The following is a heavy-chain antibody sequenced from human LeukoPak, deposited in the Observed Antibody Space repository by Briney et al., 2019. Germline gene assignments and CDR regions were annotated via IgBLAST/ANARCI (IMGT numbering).Heavy chain of an antibody. CDR2: IGASGEST. V-gene: IGHV3-23*01. J-gene: IGHJ4*02. D-gene: IGHD6-13*01. Sequence: GGSLRLSCAASGFTFSVAAMTWVRQAPGKGLEWVSLIGASGESTYYEDSVKGRFTISRDNAKNSLYLQMSSLRVEDTAVYYCARGAAGGDFDYWGQGTLVTVSS. CDR1: GFTFSVAA. CDR3: ARGAAGGDFDY.